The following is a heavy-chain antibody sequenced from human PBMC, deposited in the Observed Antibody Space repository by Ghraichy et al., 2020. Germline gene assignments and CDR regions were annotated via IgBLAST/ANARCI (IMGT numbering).Heavy chain of an antibody. Sequence: LSLTCTVSGESISRGSYYWGWIRQPPGKGLEWIGSIYYSGSTNYNPSLKSRVTISVETSKNQFSLKLSSMTAADTGAYYCARRRSGSYYNVPYYFDAWGQGTLVAVSS. CDR2: IYYSGST. J-gene: IGHJ4*02. CDR3: ARRRSGSYYNVPYYFDA. V-gene: IGHV4-39*01. CDR1: GESISRGSYY. D-gene: IGHD3-10*01.